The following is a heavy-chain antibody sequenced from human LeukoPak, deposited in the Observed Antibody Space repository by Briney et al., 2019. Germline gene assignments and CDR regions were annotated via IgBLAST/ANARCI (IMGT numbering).Heavy chain of an antibody. D-gene: IGHD2-15*01. V-gene: IGHV3-30*02. Sequence: PGGSLRLSCVASGFTSSSSGMHWVRDAPGKGLEWVAFIRYVGSNTYYADSVKSRFTIYRDNSKNTLYLQMNSLRAEDTAVYYCAGGWFDPWGQGTLVTVSS. CDR2: IRYVGSNT. CDR1: GFTSSSSG. CDR3: AGGWFDP. J-gene: IGHJ5*02.